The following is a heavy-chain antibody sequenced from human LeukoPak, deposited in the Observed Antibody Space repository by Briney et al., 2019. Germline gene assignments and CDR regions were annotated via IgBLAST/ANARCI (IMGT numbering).Heavy chain of an antibody. CDR1: GYTLTELS. CDR2: FDPEDGET. J-gene: IGHJ5*02. V-gene: IGHV1-24*01. D-gene: IGHD6-19*01. CDR3: ATETAVASELGFDP. Sequence: GASVKVSCKVSGYTLTELSMHWVRQAPGKGLEWMGGFDPEDGETIYAQKFQGRVTMTEDTSTDTAYMELSSLRSEDTAVYYCATETAVASELGFDPWGQGTLVTVSS.